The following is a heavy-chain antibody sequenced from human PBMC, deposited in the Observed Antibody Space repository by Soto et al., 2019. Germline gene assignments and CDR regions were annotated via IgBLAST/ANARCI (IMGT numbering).Heavy chain of an antibody. J-gene: IGHJ4*02. D-gene: IGHD6-6*01. CDR1: GFTFSSYG. Sequence: GGSLRLSCAASGFTFSSYGMHWVRQAPGKGLEWVAVISYGGSNKYYADSVKGRFTISRDNSKNTLYLQMNSLRAEDTAVYYCAKDAAIAARPDYYFDYWGQGTLVTVSS. CDR3: AKDAAIAARPDYYFDY. CDR2: ISYGGSNK. V-gene: IGHV3-30*18.